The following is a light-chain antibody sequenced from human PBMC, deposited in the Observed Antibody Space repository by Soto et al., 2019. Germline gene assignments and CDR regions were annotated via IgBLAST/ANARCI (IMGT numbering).Light chain of an antibody. CDR1: QSISRY. J-gene: IGKJ1*01. CDR3: QQSRT. CDR2: ATS. Sequence: DIQMTQSPSSLSASVGDRVTLTCRASQSISRYLNWYQQKPGKAPKLLIYATSSLQSGVPSRFSGSGSGTDFTLTISSLQPEDFATYYCQQSRTFGQGTKVEIK. V-gene: IGKV1-39*01.